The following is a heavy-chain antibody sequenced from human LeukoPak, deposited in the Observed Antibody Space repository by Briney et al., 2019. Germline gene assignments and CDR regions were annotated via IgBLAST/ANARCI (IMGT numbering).Heavy chain of an antibody. CDR3: AHIYSNYDFWSGYQGNAFDI. V-gene: IGHV2-5*01. CDR2: IYWNDDN. Sequence: ESGPTLVKPTQTLTLTCTFSGFSLSTSGVGVGWIRQPPGKALDWLALIYWNDDNRYSPSLKSRVTITKDTSKNQVVLTMTNMDPVDTATYYCAHIYSNYDFWSGYQGNAFDIWGQGTMVTVSS. CDR1: GFSLSTSGVG. J-gene: IGHJ3*02. D-gene: IGHD3-3*01.